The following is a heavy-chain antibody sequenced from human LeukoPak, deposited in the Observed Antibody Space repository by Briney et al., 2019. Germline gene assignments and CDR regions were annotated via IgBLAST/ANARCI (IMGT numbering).Heavy chain of an antibody. CDR2: IKSITDGGTT. CDR3: TTSTPPQWDYDFWSGYYTGPGPSIFDY. V-gene: IGHV3-15*01. Sequence: PGGSLRLSCAASGFTFSNAWMSWVRQAPGKGLEWVGRIKSITDGGTTYYAAPVKGRLTISRDDSKNTLYLQMNGLKTEDTAVYYCTTSTPPQWDYDFWSGYYTGPGPSIFDYWGQGTLVTVSS. J-gene: IGHJ4*02. CDR1: GFTFSNAW. D-gene: IGHD3-3*01.